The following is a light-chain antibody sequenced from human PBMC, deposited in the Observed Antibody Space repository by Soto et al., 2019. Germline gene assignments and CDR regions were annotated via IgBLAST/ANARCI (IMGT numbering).Light chain of an antibody. V-gene: IGKV1-17*01. CDR3: QQYETFSGT. Sequence: DIQMTQSPSSLSASVGDRVTITCRASQGIRTDLGWYQQKPGKAPKRLIYSASSLQSGVPSRFSGSGSGTKFTLTIASLQPDDFATYYCQQYETFSGTFGPGTKVDI. J-gene: IGKJ1*01. CDR2: SAS. CDR1: QGIRTD.